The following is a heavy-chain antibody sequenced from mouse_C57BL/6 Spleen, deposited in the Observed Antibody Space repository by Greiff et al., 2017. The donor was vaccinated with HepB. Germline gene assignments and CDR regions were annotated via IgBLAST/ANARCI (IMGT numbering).Heavy chain of an antibody. CDR1: GFTFSDYG. CDR2: ISSGSSTI. Sequence: EVKAVESGGCLVKPGGFLKLSCAASGFTFSDYGMHWVRQAPEKGLEWVAYISSGSSTIYYADTVKGRFTISRDNAKNHLFRQMTSLRSEDTAIYDCARGKDNFDYWGQGTTLTVSS. J-gene: IGHJ2*01. V-gene: IGHV5-17*01. CDR3: ARGKDNFDY.